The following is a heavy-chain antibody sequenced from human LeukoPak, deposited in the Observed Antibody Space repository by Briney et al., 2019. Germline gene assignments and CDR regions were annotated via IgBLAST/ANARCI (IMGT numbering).Heavy chain of an antibody. D-gene: IGHD2-2*01. CDR3: ASQPAAADVDY. Sequence: GGSLRLSCAASGFTFTNYWMTWVRQAPGKGLEWVDNINQDGSEKSYVDSVKGRFTISRDNAKNSLYLQMNSLRADDTGVYYCASQPAAADVDYWGQGTLVTVSS. CDR2: INQDGSEK. J-gene: IGHJ4*02. CDR1: GFTFTNYW. V-gene: IGHV3-7*03.